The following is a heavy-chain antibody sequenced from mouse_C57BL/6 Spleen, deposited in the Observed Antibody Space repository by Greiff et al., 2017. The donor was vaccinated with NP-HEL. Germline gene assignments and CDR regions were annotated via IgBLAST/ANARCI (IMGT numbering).Heavy chain of an antibody. J-gene: IGHJ1*03. CDR2: IWSGGST. V-gene: IGHV2-2*01. D-gene: IGHD1-1*01. CDR3: ARGHYYGSSSRGYFDV. Sequence: VQLQQSGPGLVQPSQSLSITCTVSGFSLTSYGVHWVRQSPGKGLEWLGVIWSGGSTDYNAAFISRLSISKDNSKSQVFFKMNSLQADDTAIYYCARGHYYGSSSRGYFDVWGTGTTVTVSS. CDR1: GFSLTSYG.